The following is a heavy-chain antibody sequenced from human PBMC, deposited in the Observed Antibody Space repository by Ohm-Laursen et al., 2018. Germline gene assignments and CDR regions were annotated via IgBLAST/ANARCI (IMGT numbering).Heavy chain of an antibody. CDR3: AGNRLGSSFDN. CDR2: IHYSGNT. D-gene: IGHD1-26*01. V-gene: IGHV4-59*08. Sequence: TLSLTCTVSGNSINTYYWSWIRQPPGKGLEYISWIHYSGNTNYNPSLRSRVTISVDTSKNQISLSLRPVTAADTAIYYCAGNRLGSSFDNWGPGTVVTVSS. CDR1: GNSINTYY. J-gene: IGHJ4*02.